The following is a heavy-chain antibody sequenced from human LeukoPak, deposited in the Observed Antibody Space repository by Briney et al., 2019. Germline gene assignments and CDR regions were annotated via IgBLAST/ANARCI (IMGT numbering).Heavy chain of an antibody. CDR2: IYYSGST. J-gene: IGHJ4*02. Sequence: SETLSLTCTVSGGSISSYYWSWIRQPPGKGLEWIGYIYYSGSTNYNPSLKSRVTISVDTSKNQFSLKLSSVTAADTAVYYCARGVEVATIPPQYYFDYWGQGTLVTVSS. D-gene: IGHD5-24*01. V-gene: IGHV4-59*01. CDR1: GGSISSYY. CDR3: ARGVEVATIPPQYYFDY.